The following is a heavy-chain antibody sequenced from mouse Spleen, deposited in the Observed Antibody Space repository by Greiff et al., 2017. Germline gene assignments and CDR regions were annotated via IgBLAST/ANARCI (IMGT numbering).Heavy chain of an antibody. V-gene: IGHV10-3*01. J-gene: IGHJ3*01. Sequence: EVQLVESGGGLVQPKGSLKLSCAASGFTFNTYAMHWVRQAPGKGLEWVARIRSKSSNYATYYADSVKDRFTISRDDSQSMLYLQMNNLKTEDTAMYYCVRERGYGSREAWFAYWGQGTLVTVSA. CDR3: VRERGYGSREAWFAY. D-gene: IGHD1-1*01. CDR1: GFTFNTYA. CDR2: IRSKSSNYAT.